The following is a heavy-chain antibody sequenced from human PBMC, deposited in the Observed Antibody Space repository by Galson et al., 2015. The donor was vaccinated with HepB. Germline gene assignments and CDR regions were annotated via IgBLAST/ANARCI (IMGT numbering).Heavy chain of an antibody. CDR1: GYNFSGYW. Sequence: QSGAEVKKPGESLKISCKGSGYNFSGYWIGWVRQMPGKGLEWMGTIFPGDSHTRYSPSFQGQVTISADKSTAYLQWGSLKASDTAMYYCARSSSGPLGYYGMDVWGQGTTVTVSS. J-gene: IGHJ6*02. CDR2: IFPGDSHT. D-gene: IGHD3-22*01. CDR3: ARSSSGPLGYYGMDV. V-gene: IGHV5-51*03.